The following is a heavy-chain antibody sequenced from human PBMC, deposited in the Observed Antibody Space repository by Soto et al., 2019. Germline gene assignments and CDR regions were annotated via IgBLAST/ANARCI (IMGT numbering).Heavy chain of an antibody. J-gene: IGHJ6*02. Sequence: ASVKVSCKASGYTFSRYGISWVRQAPGQGLEWMEWISGYNGDTKYAQKVQGRVTMTIDTSTYTAYMELRSLTSDDTAIYYCAKNGQPPYYYYGMDVWGQGTTVTVSS. CDR2: ISGYNGDT. CDR3: AKNGQPPYYYYGMDV. D-gene: IGHD2-8*01. CDR1: GYTFSRYG. V-gene: IGHV1-18*01.